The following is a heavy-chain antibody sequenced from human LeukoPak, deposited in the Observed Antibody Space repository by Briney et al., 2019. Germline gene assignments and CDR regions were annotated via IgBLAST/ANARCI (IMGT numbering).Heavy chain of an antibody. CDR1: GYTFTGYY. CDR3: ARGGWSLVGSYYYDSSGYYYLDY. V-gene: IGHV1-18*04. D-gene: IGHD3-22*01. Sequence: GASVKVSCKASGYTFTGYYMHWVRQAPGQGLEWMGWISAYNGNTNYAQKLQGRVTMTTDTSTSTAYMELRSLRSDDTAVYYCARGGWSLVGSYYYDSSGYYYLDYWGQGTLVTVSS. CDR2: ISAYNGNT. J-gene: IGHJ4*02.